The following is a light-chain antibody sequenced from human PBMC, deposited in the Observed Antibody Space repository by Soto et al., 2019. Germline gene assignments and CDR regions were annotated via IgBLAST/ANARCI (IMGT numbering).Light chain of an antibody. CDR2: RND. V-gene: IGLV1-47*01. J-gene: IGLJ2*01. Sequence: QSVLTQPPSASGTPGQRVAISCSGSSSNIGSNYVFWYQQLPGTAPKLLIYRNDQRPSGVPDRFSGSKSGTSASLAISGLRSEDEADYYCAAWDDSQSAHVVFGGGTKLTVL. CDR3: AAWDDSQSAHVV. CDR1: SSNIGSNY.